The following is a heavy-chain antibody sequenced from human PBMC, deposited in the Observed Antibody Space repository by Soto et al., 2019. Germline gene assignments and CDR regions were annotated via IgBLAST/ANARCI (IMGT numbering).Heavy chain of an antibody. J-gene: IGHJ4*02. V-gene: IGHV3-23*01. Sequence: PGGSLRLSCAASGFTFSNYAMSWVRQAPGNGLEWGSAISRSGDHTNYADSVKGRFTISRDNVKNTLFLQMNSLRAEDTAVYYCAKGHYDDWYYFDHWGQGTQVTVSS. CDR2: ISRSGDHT. D-gene: IGHD4-17*01. CDR1: GFTFSNYA. CDR3: AKGHYDDWYYFDH.